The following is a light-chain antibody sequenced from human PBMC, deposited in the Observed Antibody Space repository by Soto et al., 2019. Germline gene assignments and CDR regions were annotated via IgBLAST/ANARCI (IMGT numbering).Light chain of an antibody. CDR1: SSDVGNYNV. CDR2: EVS. CDR3: CSYAGSSTFVV. V-gene: IGLV2-23*02. J-gene: IGLJ2*01. Sequence: QSALTQPASVSGSPGQSITISCTGTSSDVGNYNVVSWYQHHPGKAPKLMIYEVSKRPSGVSNRFSGSKSGNTASLTISGLQAEDEADYYCCSYAGSSTFVVFGGGTQLTVL.